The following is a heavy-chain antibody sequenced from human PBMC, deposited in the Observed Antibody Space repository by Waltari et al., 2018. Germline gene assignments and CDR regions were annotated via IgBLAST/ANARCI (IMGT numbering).Heavy chain of an antibody. Sequence: QMVESGGGLVWPGGSLTLSCAASGFRFREYYMSWIRQAPGNGLEWVSYISSSGTTILYADSVKGRFTISRDNAKNSLHMEMNNLRAEDTAVYYCARGITSAFDYWGQGSLVTVSS. CDR2: ISSSGTTI. V-gene: IGHV3-11*01. J-gene: IGHJ4*02. D-gene: IGHD1-20*01. CDR1: GFRFREYY. CDR3: ARGITSAFDY.